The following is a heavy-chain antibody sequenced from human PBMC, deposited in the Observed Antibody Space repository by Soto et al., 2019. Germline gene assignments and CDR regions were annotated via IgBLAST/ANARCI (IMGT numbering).Heavy chain of an antibody. CDR1: VFPFSSYA. V-gene: IGHV3-23*01. CDR3: AKLSSKQLVNPFDY. J-gene: IGHJ4*02. D-gene: IGHD6-13*01. CDR2: ISGSGGST. Sequence: LRLSCASSVFPFSSYAISWVRQAPGKGLEWVSAISGSGGSTYYADSVKGRFTISRDNSKNTLYLQMNSLRAEDTAVYYCAKLSSKQLVNPFDYWGQGTLVTVYS.